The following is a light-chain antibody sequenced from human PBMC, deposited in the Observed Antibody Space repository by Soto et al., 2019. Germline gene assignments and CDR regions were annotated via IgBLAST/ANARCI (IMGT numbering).Light chain of an antibody. CDR2: GAS. V-gene: IGKV3-20*01. CDR1: QILSSGD. J-gene: IGKJ4*01. CDR3: QQYDSSPLT. Sequence: EIVLTQSPGTLSLSPGERANLSCRASQILSSGDLAWYQQKPGQAPRLLISGASSRATGIPDRFSASGSATDFILTITRLEPEDFAVYYGQQYDSSPLTFGGGTKVEIK.